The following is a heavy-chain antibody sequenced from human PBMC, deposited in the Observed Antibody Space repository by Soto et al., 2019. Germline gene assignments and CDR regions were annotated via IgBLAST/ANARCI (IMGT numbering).Heavy chain of an antibody. CDR2: MNPNSGNT. Sequence: QVQLVQSGAEVKKPGASVKVSCKASGYTFTSYDINWVRQATGQGLEWMGWMNPNSGNTGYAQKFQGRVTMTRNTSIRTAYMELSSLRSEATAVYYCARVRIGCSGGSCLLRWFDPWGQGTLVTVS. D-gene: IGHD2-15*01. CDR1: GYTFTSYD. CDR3: ARVRIGCSGGSCLLRWFDP. J-gene: IGHJ5*02. V-gene: IGHV1-8*01.